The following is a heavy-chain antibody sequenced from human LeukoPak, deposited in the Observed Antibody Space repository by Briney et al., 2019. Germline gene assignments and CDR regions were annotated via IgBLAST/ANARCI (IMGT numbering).Heavy chain of an antibody. Sequence: SETLSLTCTVSGXSVSSGSDYRSWIRQPPGMGLEWIAYIYYSGSTNYNPSLKSRVSILLDTSKNQFPLKLSSVTAADTAVYYGARGVYPYSYNLYYFDYWGQGTLVTVSS. J-gene: IGHJ4*02. CDR1: GXSVSSGSDY. V-gene: IGHV4-61*01. D-gene: IGHD5-18*01. CDR2: IYYSGST. CDR3: ARGVYPYSYNLYYFDY.